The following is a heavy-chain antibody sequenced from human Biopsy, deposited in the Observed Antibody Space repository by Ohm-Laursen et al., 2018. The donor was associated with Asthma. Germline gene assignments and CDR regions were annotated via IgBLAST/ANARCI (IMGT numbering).Heavy chain of an antibody. CDR2: IKHDGSEK. D-gene: IGHD3-3*02. Sequence: SLRLSCSASGFTFGDYWMSWVRQVPGKGLGWVANIKHDGSEKNHVDSPKGRFTISRDNAKNSLYLQMNSLRAEDTAVYYCARTFHFWSPYHAEHYQLWGQGTLVTVSS. CDR3: ARTFHFWSPYHAEHYQL. J-gene: IGHJ1*01. CDR1: GFTFGDYW. V-gene: IGHV3-7*01.